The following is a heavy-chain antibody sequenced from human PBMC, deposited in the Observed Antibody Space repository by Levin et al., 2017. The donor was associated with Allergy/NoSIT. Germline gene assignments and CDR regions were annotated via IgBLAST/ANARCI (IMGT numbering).Heavy chain of an antibody. CDR3: ARDRQHYYDSSGYYPAYYFDY. J-gene: IGHJ4*02. V-gene: IGHV3-33*01. CDR2: IWYDGSNK. CDR1: GFTFSSYG. D-gene: IGHD3-22*01. Sequence: GESLKISCAASGFTFSSYGMHWVRQAPGKGLEWVAVIWYDGSNKYYADSVKGRFTISRDNSKNTLYLQMNSLRAEDTAVYYCARDRQHYYDSSGYYPAYYFDYWGQGTLVTVSS.